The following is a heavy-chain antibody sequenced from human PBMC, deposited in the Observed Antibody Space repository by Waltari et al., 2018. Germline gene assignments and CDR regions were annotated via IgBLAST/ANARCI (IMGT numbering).Heavy chain of an antibody. J-gene: IGHJ3*02. Sequence: QLQLQESGPGLVKPSETLSLTCTVSGGSISSSSYYWGWLRQPPGKGLEWIGSIYYSGSTYYNPSLKSRVTISVDTSKNQFSLKLSSVTAADTAVYYCARSPGYSPGAFDIWGQGTMVTVSS. CDR1: GGSISSSSYY. D-gene: IGHD2-21*01. CDR3: ARSPGYSPGAFDI. CDR2: IYYSGST. V-gene: IGHV4-39*07.